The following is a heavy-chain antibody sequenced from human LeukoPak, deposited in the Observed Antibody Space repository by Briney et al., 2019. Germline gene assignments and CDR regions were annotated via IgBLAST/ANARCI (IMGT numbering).Heavy chain of an antibody. V-gene: IGHV1-46*01. CDR3: ARDKDIGVVPAAAPFDI. CDR1: GYTFTSYY. J-gene: IGHJ3*02. D-gene: IGHD2-2*01. CDR2: INPSGGST. Sequence: GASVKVSCKASGYTFTSYYMHWVRQPPGQGREWMGIINPSGGSTSYAQKFQGRVTMTRDTSTSTVYMELSSLRSEDTAVYYCARDKDIGVVPAAAPFDIWGQGTMVTVSS.